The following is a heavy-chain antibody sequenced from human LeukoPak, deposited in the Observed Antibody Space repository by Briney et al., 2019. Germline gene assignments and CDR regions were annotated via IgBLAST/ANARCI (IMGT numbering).Heavy chain of an antibody. V-gene: IGHV3-48*01. CDR3: ARERYFDY. CDR1: GFTFSRNW. J-gene: IGHJ4*02. CDR2: ISSNGKTI. Sequence: SGGSLRLSCAASGFTFSRNWMTWVRQAPGKGLEWVSFISSNGKTIHYADSVKGRFTISRDNAKNSLYLQMDSLRAEDTAVYYCARERYFDYWGQGTLVTVSS.